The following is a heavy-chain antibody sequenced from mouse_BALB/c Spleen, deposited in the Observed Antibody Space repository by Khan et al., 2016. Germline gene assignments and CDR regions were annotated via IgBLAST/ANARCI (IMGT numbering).Heavy chain of an antibody. J-gene: IGHJ1*01. V-gene: IGHV1-7*01. CDR2: INPSTGYT. D-gene: IGHD1-1*01. Sequence: QVQLKESGAELAKPGASVKMSCKASGYTFTSYWMHRVKQRPGQGLEWIGYINPSTGYTEYNQKFKDKATLTADKSSSTAYMRLSSLTSEDSAVXYCAGAYYFGSSYLYFVVWGAGTTVTVS. CDR3: AGAYYFGSSYLYFVV. CDR1: GYTFTSYW.